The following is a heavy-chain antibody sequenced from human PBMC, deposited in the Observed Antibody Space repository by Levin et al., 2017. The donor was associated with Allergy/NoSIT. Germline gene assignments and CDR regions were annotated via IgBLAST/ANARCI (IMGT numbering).Heavy chain of an antibody. CDR2: IYTSGST. CDR3: ARDKAREMDTAMAGYYYYYMDG. Sequence: SETLSLTCTVSGGSISSGSYYWSWIRQPAGKGLEWIGRIYTSGSTNYNPSLKSRVTISVDTSKNQFSLKLSSVTAADTAVYYCARDKAREMDTAMAGYYYYYMDGWGKGTTVTVSS. CDR1: GGSISSGSYY. D-gene: IGHD5-18*01. J-gene: IGHJ6*03. V-gene: IGHV4-61*02.